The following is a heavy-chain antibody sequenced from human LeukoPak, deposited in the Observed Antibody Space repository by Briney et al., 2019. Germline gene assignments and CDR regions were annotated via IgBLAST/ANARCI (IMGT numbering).Heavy chain of an antibody. CDR2: INPSGGST. D-gene: IGHD6-19*01. CDR1: GYTFTSYY. CDR3: AXGXGYXSGRPNPLFDY. Sequence: ASVKVSCKASGYTFTSYYMHWVRQAPGQGLEWMGIINPSGGSTSYAQKFQGRVTMTRDTSTSTVYMELSSLRSGDTAVYYCAXGXGYXSGRPNPLFDYWGQGTLVAVSS. V-gene: IGHV1-46*01. J-gene: IGHJ4*02.